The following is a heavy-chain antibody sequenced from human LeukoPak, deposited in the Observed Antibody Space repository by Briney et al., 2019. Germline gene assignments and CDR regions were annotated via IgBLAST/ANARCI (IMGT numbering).Heavy chain of an antibody. D-gene: IGHD3-10*01. CDR1: GFTFTSYR. Sequence: GRSLRLSCAASGFTFTSYRMNWVRQAPGTGLEWVSYISSTSSTIYYTASVNGLFTISRDNAKNSLYLQMGSLGAEDMAVYYCARARPYTYYYGSGSYDYYHYMDVWGKGTTVTVS. CDR3: ARARPYTYYYGSGSYDYYHYMDV. J-gene: IGHJ6*03. V-gene: IGHV3-48*01. CDR2: ISSTSSTI.